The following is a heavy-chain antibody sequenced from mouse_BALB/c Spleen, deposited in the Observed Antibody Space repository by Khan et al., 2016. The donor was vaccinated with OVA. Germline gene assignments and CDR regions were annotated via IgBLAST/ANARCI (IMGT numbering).Heavy chain of an antibody. D-gene: IGHD1-1*01. Sequence: EVQLVESGPGLVKPSQSLSLTCTVTGYSITSNYAWNWIRQFPGNKLEWMGYISYSGTTSYTPSLKSRIYITRDTYKNQFFLRLNSVTTEDTTTYYCARGNYYGYAMDYGGQGPSVTVSA. V-gene: IGHV3-2*02. CDR3: ARGNYYGYAMDY. CDR1: GYSITSNYA. CDR2: ISYSGTT. J-gene: IGHJ4*01.